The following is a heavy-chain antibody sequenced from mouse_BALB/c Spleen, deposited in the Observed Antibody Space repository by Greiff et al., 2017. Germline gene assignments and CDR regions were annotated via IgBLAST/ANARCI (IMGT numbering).Heavy chain of an antibody. CDR3: ARNWGYGSSYYAMDY. V-gene: IGHV2-2*02. J-gene: IGHJ4*01. D-gene: IGHD1-1*01. Sequence: QVQLQQSGPGLVQPSQSLSIPSTVPGFSLPSYVVHWVRQSPGKGLEWLGVIWSGGSTDYNAAFISRLSISKDNSKSQVFFKMNSLQANDTAIYYCARNWGYGSSYYAMDYWGQGTSVTVSS. CDR2: IWSGGST. CDR1: GFSLPSYV.